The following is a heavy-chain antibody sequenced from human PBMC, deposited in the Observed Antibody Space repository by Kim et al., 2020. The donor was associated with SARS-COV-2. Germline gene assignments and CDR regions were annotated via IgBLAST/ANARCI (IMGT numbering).Heavy chain of an antibody. V-gene: IGHV4-39*01. D-gene: IGHD6-19*01. Sequence: YYNPSLKGRVTISVDTSKNQFSLKLSSVTAADTAVYYCARQGEYSSGLGIWGQGTMVTVSS. CDR3: ARQGEYSSGLGI. J-gene: IGHJ3*02.